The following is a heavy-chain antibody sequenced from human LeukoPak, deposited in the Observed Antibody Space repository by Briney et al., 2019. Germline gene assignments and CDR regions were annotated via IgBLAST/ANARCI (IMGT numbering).Heavy chain of an antibody. J-gene: IGHJ4*02. D-gene: IGHD1-26*01. CDR2: INSDGSST. CDR1: GFTFSSYA. V-gene: IGHV3-74*01. Sequence: GGSLRLSCAASGFTFSSYAMSWVRQAPGNGLVWVSRINSDGSSTSYADSVKGRFTISRDNAKNTLYLQMNSLRAEDTAVYYCARAPRYSGSYYPFDYWGQGTLVTVSS. CDR3: ARAPRYSGSYYPFDY.